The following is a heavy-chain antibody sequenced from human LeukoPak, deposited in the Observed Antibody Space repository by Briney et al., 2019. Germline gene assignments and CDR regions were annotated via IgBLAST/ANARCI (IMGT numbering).Heavy chain of an antibody. V-gene: IGHV3-30*18. Sequence: GGSLRLSCAASGFTFSSYGMHWVRQAPGKGLEWVAVISYDGSNKYYADSVKGRFTISRDNSKNTLYLQMNSLRAEDTAVYYWSKDRCQYYYYYGMDVWGQGTTVTVSS. J-gene: IGHJ6*02. CDR2: ISYDGSNK. CDR1: GFTFSSYG. CDR3: SKDRCQYYYYYGMDV. D-gene: IGHD2-8*01.